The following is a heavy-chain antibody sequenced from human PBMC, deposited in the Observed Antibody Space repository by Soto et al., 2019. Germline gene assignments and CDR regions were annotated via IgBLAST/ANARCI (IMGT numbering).Heavy chain of an antibody. V-gene: IGHV1-18*01. CDR2: ISTYTGNT. CDR1: GYTFTNYD. CDR3: PTAYYYGVGTPTPGYMDV. Sequence: QVHLVQSGAEVKKPGASVKVSCKASGYTFTNYDINWVRQAPGQGLEWMGWISTYTGNTNYAQKLQGRVTMTTHTYTSTASMELRSLRSVDTAVYYCPTAYYYGVGTPTPGYMDVWGQGTTVTVSS. D-gene: IGHD3-10*01. J-gene: IGHJ6*02.